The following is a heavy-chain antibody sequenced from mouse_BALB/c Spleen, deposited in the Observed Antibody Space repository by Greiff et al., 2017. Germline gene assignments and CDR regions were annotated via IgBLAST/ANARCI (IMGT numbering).Heavy chain of an antibody. J-gene: IGHJ3*01. V-gene: IGHV14-3*02. Sequence: VQLQQSGAELVKPGASVKLSCTASGFNIKDTYMHWVKQRPEQGLEWIGRIDPANGNTKYDPKFQGKATITADTSSNTAYLQLSSLTSEDTTVYYCAAYYRYDGAYWGQGTLVTVSA. CDR3: AAYYRYDGAY. D-gene: IGHD2-14*01. CDR1: GFNIKDTY. CDR2: IDPANGNT.